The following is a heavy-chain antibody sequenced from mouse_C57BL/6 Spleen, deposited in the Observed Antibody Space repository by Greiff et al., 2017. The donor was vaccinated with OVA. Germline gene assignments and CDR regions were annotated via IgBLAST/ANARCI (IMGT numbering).Heavy chain of an antibody. V-gene: IGHV1-42*01. J-gene: IGHJ2*01. CDR2: INPSTGGT. CDR3: ARGSGYYFDY. CDR1: GYSFTGYY. Sequence: EVQLQQSGPELVKPGASVKISCKASGYSFTGYYMNWVKQSPEKSLEWIGEINPSTGGTTYNQKFKAKATLTVDKSSSTAYMQLKSLTSEDSAVYYCARGSGYYFDYWGQGTTLTVSS. D-gene: IGHD1-1*01.